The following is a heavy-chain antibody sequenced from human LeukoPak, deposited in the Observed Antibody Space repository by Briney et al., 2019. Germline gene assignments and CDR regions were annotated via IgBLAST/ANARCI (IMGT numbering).Heavy chain of an antibody. Sequence: SETLSLTCAVSGYSISSGYYWGWIRQPPGKGLEWIGSIYHSGSTYYNPSLKSRVTISVDTSKNQFSLKLSSVTAADTAVYYCAGLDDFWIGWGQGTLVTVSS. CDR2: IYHSGST. J-gene: IGHJ4*02. D-gene: IGHD3-3*01. CDR1: GYSISSGYY. V-gene: IGHV4-38-2*01. CDR3: AGLDDFWIG.